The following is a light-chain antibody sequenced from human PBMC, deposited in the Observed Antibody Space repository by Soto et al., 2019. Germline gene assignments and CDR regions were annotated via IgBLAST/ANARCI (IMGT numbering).Light chain of an antibody. CDR1: QHVGSN. Sequence: EIVMTQSPATLSLSPRARATLSRRANQHVGSNLAWYQQRPGQAPRLLIYGASSRATAIPDRFSGSGSGTDFTLTISRLEPEDFAVYYCQQYGSSPPITFGQGTRLENK. J-gene: IGKJ5*01. CDR2: GAS. V-gene: IGKV3-20*01. CDR3: QQYGSSPPIT.